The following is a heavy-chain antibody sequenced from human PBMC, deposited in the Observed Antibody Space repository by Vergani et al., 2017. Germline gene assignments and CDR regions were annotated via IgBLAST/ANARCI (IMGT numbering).Heavy chain of an antibody. CDR1: GGSFSGYY. D-gene: IGHD6-25*01. CDR2: INHSGST. CDR3: AGGGRGYYYYYYGMDV. Sequence: QVQLQQWGAGLLKPSETLSLTCAVYGGSFSGYYWSWIRQPPGKGLEWIGEINHSGSTNYNPSLKSRVTISVDTSKNQFPLKLSSVTAADTAVYYSAGGGRGYYYYYYGMDVWGQGTTVTVSS. V-gene: IGHV4-34*01. J-gene: IGHJ6*02.